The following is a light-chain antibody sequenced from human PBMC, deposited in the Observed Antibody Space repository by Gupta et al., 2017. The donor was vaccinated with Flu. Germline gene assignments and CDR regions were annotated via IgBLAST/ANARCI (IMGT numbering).Light chain of an antibody. V-gene: IGKV1-5*03. CDR3: QQYRGSPWT. Sequence: EDRVTMTCLSSQTIDTWLAWFQKKPGRAPKALIYKASSLENGVPSRFSGSGSGTEFSLTISSLQPDDFATYYCQQYRGSPWTFGQGTKVEIK. CDR1: QTIDTW. CDR2: KAS. J-gene: IGKJ1*01.